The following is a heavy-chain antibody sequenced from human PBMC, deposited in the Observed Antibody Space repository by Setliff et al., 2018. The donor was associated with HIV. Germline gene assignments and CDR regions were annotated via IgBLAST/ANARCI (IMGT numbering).Heavy chain of an antibody. J-gene: IGHJ4*02. D-gene: IGHD2-15*01. CDR1: SGSINSGSYY. V-gene: IGHV4-61*02. CDR3: ATVGGKGYSNFLDS. Sequence: SETLSLTCIVSSGSINSGSYYWSWNRQPVGKELEWFGRIYTSVSNDYNTSLKSRLVISVDTSKNHFSLNLTSLNAAATAIYFCATVGGKGYSNFLDSWGQGLLVTVSS. CDR2: IYTSVSN.